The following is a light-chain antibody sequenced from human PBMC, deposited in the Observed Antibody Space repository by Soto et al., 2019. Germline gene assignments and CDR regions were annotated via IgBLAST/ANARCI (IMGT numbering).Light chain of an antibody. J-gene: IGKJ4*01. CDR2: SEY. CDR3: QQSYNTPLT. Sequence: DIQMTQSPSSLSASIGDRVTISCRASQRISTYLHWYQQKPGKAPKLLIYSEYSLHSGVPSRFSGRGSGTDFTLTISSLQPEDFATYYCQQSYNTPLTFGGGTKVEIK. CDR1: QRISTY. V-gene: IGKV1-39*01.